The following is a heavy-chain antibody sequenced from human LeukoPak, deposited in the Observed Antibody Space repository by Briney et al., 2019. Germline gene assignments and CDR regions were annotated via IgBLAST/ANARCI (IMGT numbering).Heavy chain of an antibody. CDR1: GGTFSSYA. D-gene: IGHD3-10*01. J-gene: IGHJ5*02. CDR3: ARDLEGSGSYYLNWFDP. Sequence: SVKISCKASGGTFSSYAISWVRQAPGQGLEWMGRIIPILGIADYAQKFQGRVTITADKSTSTAYMELSSLRSEDTAVYYCARDLEGSGSYYLNWFDPWGQGTLVTVSS. V-gene: IGHV1-69*04. CDR2: IIPILGIA.